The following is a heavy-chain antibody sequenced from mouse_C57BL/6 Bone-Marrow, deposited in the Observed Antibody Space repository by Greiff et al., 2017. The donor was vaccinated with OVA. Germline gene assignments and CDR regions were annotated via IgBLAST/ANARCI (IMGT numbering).Heavy chain of an antibody. V-gene: IGHV1-75*01. CDR2: IFPGSGST. CDR1: GYTFTDYY. CDR3: ARGAPGPGYAMDY. Sequence: VKLMESGPELVKPGASVKISCKASGYTFTDYYINWVKQRPGQGLEWIGWIFPGSGSTYYNEKFKGKATLTVDKSSSTAYMLLSSLTSEDSAVYFCARGAPGPGYAMDYWGQGTSVTVSS. D-gene: IGHD3-1*01. J-gene: IGHJ4*01.